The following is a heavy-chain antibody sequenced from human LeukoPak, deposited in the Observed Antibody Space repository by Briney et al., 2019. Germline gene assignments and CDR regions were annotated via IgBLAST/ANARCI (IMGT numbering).Heavy chain of an antibody. CDR1: GFTFSSYS. CDR2: ISISSRAI. V-gene: IGHV3-48*04. J-gene: IGHJ6*03. Sequence: PGGSLRLSCAASGFTFSSYSMNWVRQAPGKGLEWISYISISSRAINYADSVKGRFTISRDNAKNSLYLHMNSLRAEDTAVYHCVRRAAAVSNHHYMDVWGKGTTVTVSS. D-gene: IGHD6-13*01. CDR3: VRRAAAVSNHHYMDV.